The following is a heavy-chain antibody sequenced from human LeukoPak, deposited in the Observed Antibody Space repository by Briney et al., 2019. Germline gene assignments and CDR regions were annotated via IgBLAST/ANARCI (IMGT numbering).Heavy chain of an antibody. V-gene: IGHV3-23*01. CDR1: GFTFSSYA. J-gene: IGHJ4*02. Sequence: GSLRLSCAASGFTFSSYAMNWVRQAPGKGLEWVSGISGRGGTTNYADSVKGRFTISRDNSKNTLYLQMNSLRAEDTAVYYCAKDWETYCGGDCHPVYFDYWGQGTLVTVSS. CDR3: AKDWETYCGGDCHPVYFDY. D-gene: IGHD2-21*02. CDR2: ISGRGGTT.